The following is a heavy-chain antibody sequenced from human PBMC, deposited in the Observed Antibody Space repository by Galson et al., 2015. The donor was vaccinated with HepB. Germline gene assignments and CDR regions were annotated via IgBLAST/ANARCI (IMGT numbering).Heavy chain of an antibody. J-gene: IGHJ5*02. CDR3: ARHGRTNADWFDP. D-gene: IGHD2-8*01. CDR1: GGSIRSDNYY. CDR2: IHYSGST. V-gene: IGHV4-39*01. Sequence: SLTCTVSGGSIRSDNYYWDWIRQAPGKGLEWIGSIHYSGSTYCSPSLKSRVTISVDTSKNQFSLTLNSVTAADTTVYYCARHGRTNADWFDPWGQGTLVTVSS.